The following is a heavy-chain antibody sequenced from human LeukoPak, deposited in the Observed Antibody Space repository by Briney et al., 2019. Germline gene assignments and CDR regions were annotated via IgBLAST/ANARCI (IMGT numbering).Heavy chain of an antibody. J-gene: IGHJ4*02. Sequence: KSSETLSLTCTVSGGSISGYYWSWIRQPPGKGLEWIGYIYYGGSTNYNPSLKSRVTMSVVKSKNLFSLNLSSVTAADTAVYYCARHGTDYWGREPWSPSPQ. V-gene: IGHV4-59*08. CDR1: GGSISGYY. CDR2: IYYGGST. CDR3: ARHGTDY.